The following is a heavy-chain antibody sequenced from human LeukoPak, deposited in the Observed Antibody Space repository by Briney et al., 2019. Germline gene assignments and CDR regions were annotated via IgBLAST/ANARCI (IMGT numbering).Heavy chain of an antibody. CDR3: AKRALMGSGSYYYFDY. CDR2: ISGSGGST. CDR1: GFTFSSYA. J-gene: IGHJ4*02. V-gene: IGHV3-23*01. Sequence: GGSLRLSCAASGFTFSSYAMSWVRQAPGKGLELVSAISGSGGSTYYADSVRGRFTISRDNSKNTLYLQMNSLRAEDTAVYYCAKRALMGSGSYYYFDYWGQGTLVTVSS. D-gene: IGHD3-10*01.